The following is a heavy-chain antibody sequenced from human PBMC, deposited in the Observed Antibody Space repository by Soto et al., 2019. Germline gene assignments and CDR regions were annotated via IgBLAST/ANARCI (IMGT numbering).Heavy chain of an antibody. CDR2: ISAYNGNT. V-gene: IGHV1-18*01. J-gene: IGHJ5*01. D-gene: IGHD3-16*01. CDR3: ARTRGSHSLNWFDP. Sequence: ASVNGSCNASGYTFTSYCISWVRQAPGQGLEWMGWISAYNGNTNYAQKLQGRVTMTTDTSTSTAYMELRSLRSDDTAVYYCARTRGSHSLNWFDPWGQGTLVTVSS. CDR1: GYTFTSYC.